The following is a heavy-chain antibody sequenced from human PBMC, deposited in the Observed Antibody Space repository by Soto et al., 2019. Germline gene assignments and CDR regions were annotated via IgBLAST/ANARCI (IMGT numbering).Heavy chain of an antibody. Sequence: EVQLVESGGGLVQPGGSLRLSCAASGFTFGSYSMNWVRQAPGKGLEWVSYISSSSSTIYYADSVEGRFTISRDNAKNSLYLQMNSLRAEDTAVYYCAKDGGYSYGPYDYWGQGNLVTVSS. CDR1: GFTFGSYS. CDR3: AKDGGYSYGPYDY. V-gene: IGHV3-48*01. J-gene: IGHJ4*02. D-gene: IGHD5-18*01. CDR2: ISSSSSTI.